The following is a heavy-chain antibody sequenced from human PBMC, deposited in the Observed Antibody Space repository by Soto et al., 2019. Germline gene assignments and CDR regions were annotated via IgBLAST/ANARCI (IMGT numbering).Heavy chain of an antibody. CDR2: ISPSSSYT. CDR3: AGDPIHYDILTAHSEAIPV. Sequence: PGGSLILSCAASGLAFSDYYMSWVRQAPGKGLDFVSYISPSSSYTNYADSVKGRFTISRDNAKNSLFLQMDSLRAEDTAVYYCAGDPIHYDILTAHSEAIPVWGQGTTVNVSS. J-gene: IGHJ6*02. CDR1: GLAFSDYY. D-gene: IGHD3-9*01. V-gene: IGHV3-11*05.